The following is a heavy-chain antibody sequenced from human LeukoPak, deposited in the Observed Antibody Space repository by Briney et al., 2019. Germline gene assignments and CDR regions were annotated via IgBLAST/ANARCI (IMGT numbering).Heavy chain of an antibody. J-gene: IGHJ4*02. CDR1: GGSISSYY. D-gene: IGHD6-19*01. CDR2: IFYSGRT. CDR3: ARAGGSGLIDY. Sequence: SETLSLTCTVSGGSISSYYWNWIRQPPGKGLEYIGYIFYSGRTNYNPSLKSRVTISVDTSKNWFSLRLTSVTVADTAVYYCARAGGSGLIDYWGQGTLVTVSS. V-gene: IGHV4-59*01.